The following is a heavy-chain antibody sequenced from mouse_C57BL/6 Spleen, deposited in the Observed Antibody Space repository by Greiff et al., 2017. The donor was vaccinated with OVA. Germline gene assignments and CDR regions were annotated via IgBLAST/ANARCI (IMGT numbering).Heavy chain of an antibody. CDR3: ARSSSYPYAMDY. J-gene: IGHJ4*01. D-gene: IGHD1-1*01. CDR1: GFTFSSYA. Sequence: DVMLVESGGGLVKPGGSLKLSCAASGFTFSSYAMSWVRQTPEKRLEWVATISDGGSYTYYPDNVKGRFTISRDNAKNNLYLQMSHLKSEDTAMYYCARSSSYPYAMDYWGQGTSVTVSS. V-gene: IGHV5-4*03. CDR2: ISDGGSYT.